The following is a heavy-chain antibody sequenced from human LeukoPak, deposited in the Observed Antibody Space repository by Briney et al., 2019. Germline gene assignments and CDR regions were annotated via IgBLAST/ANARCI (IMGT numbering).Heavy chain of an antibody. CDR2: INPNSGGT. Sequence: ASVKVSFKASGYTFTGYYLHWVRKPPGQGLKGMGGINPNSGGTNYAQKFQGRVTMTRDTSISTAYMELSRLRSDDTAVYYCARAMGYYDSSGYYYDSGFDYWGQGTLVTVSS. CDR1: GYTFTGYY. CDR3: ARAMGYYDSSGYYYDSGFDY. D-gene: IGHD3-22*01. V-gene: IGHV1-2*02. J-gene: IGHJ4*02.